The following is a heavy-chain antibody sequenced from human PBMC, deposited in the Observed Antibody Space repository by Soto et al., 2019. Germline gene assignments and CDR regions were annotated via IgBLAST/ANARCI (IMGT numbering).Heavy chain of an antibody. CDR2: TYYKSKWNN. Sequence: SQHLSLTCVISGDSVSSNSAGWNWIRQSPSRGLEWLGRTYYKSKWNNDYALSVKSRITINPDTSKNQFSLHLYSVTPEDTAVYYCTGITWFRGMDVWGQGTPVTVSS. D-gene: IGHD3-10*01. J-gene: IGHJ6*02. CDR1: GDSVSSNSAG. V-gene: IGHV6-1*01. CDR3: TGITWFRGMDV.